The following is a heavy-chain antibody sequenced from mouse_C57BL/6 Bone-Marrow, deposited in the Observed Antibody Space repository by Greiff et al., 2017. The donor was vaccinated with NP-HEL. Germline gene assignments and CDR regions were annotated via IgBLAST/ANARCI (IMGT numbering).Heavy chain of an antibody. CDR2: IDPETGGT. V-gene: IGHV1-15*01. CDR1: GYTFTDYE. Sequence: VKLQESGAELVRPGASVTLSCKASGYTFTDYEMHWVKQTPVHGLEWIGAIDPETGGTAYNQKFKGKAILTADKSSSTAYMELRSLTSEDSAVYYCTRARLYYGSSLYYAMDYWGQGTSVTVSS. J-gene: IGHJ4*01. CDR3: TRARLYYGSSLYYAMDY. D-gene: IGHD1-1*01.